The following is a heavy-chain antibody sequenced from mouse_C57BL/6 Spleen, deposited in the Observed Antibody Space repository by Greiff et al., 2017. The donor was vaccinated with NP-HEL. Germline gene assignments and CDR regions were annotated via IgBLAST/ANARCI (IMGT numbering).Heavy chain of an antibody. D-gene: IGHD1-1*01. V-gene: IGHV1-78*01. CDR1: GYTFTDHT. Sequence: QVQLQQSDAELVKPGASVKISCKVSGYTFTDHTIHWMKQRPEQGLEWIGYIYPRDGSTKYNEKFKGKATLTADKSSSTAYMQLNSLTSEDSAVYFCARTYGSSPYYYAMDYRGQGTSVTVSS. CDR2: IYPRDGST. J-gene: IGHJ4*01. CDR3: ARTYGSSPYYYAMDY.